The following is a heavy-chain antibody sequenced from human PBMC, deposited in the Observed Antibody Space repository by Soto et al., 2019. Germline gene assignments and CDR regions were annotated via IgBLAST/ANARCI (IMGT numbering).Heavy chain of an antibody. D-gene: IGHD1-7*01. CDR3: ARDISGTTPFDY. J-gene: IGHJ4*02. CDR2: IYHSGST. V-gene: IGHV4-4*02. Sequence: QVQLQESGPGLVKPSGTLSLTCAVSGGSISSSQWWSWVRQSPGKGLEWIGEIYHSGSTHYNPSLKGRVTISVDKSKNQFSLDLTSVTVADTAIYYCARDISGTTPFDYWGQGTLVTVSS. CDR1: GGSISSSQW.